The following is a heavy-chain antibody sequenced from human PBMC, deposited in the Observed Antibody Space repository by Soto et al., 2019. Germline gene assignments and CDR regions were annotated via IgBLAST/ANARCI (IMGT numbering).Heavy chain of an antibody. D-gene: IGHD6-19*01. CDR1: SGSISSRHW. CDR2: IYHSGST. V-gene: IGHV4-4*02. Sequence: SETLSITCPFSSGSISSRHWRSRVRQPTGKGLEWIGEIYHSGSTNYNPSLKSRVTLSVDKSKNQFSLKLSSVTAADTAVYYCARDLSSYGSGWYYDYYYYGMDVWGQGTTVT. J-gene: IGHJ6*02. CDR3: ARDLSSYGSGWYYDYYYYGMDV.